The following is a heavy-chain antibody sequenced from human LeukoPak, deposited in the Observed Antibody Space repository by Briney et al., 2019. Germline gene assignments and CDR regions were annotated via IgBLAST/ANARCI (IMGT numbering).Heavy chain of an antibody. CDR2: ISNDGNNE. D-gene: IGHD2-21*02. CDR3: ARVVVTLAAFDY. J-gene: IGHJ4*02. V-gene: IGHV3-30*04. CDR1: GFTFSSYS. Sequence: PGRSLRLSCAASGFTFSSYSMHWVRQAPGKGLEWVAVISNDGNNEDYADSMKGRFTISRDNSKNTLYLQMNSLRVEDTAVYYCARVVVTLAAFDYWGQGTLVTVSS.